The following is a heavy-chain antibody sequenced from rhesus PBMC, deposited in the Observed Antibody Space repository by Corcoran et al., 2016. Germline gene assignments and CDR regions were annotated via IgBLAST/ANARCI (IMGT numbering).Heavy chain of an antibody. V-gene: IGHV4-80*01. CDR1: GGPFSTYW. Sequence: QVQLQESGPGLVKPSETLSLTCAVSGGPFSTYWWSWVRQPPGKGLEWGGGKNGKSGSTNYNPSLKIRLPLSKDTSKTQFSLNLSSMTAADTAVYYCATVKGGVQRGQLDYWGQGVLVTVSS. D-gene: IGHD6-31*01. CDR3: ATVKGGVQRGQLDY. CDR2: KNGKSGST. J-gene: IGHJ4*01.